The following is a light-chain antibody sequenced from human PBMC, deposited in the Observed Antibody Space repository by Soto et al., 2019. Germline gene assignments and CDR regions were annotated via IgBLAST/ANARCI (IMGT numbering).Light chain of an antibody. J-gene: IGKJ1*01. CDR2: QTS. Sequence: EILMTQSPVTLSVSPGERVTLSCRASQSVSDNLAWYQQKPGQAPRLLIYQTSLRAAGIPARFSASGSGTDFTLTISDVQPEDFALYYCHQRQSWPRTFGQGTKVDI. CDR3: HQRQSWPRT. CDR1: QSVSDN. V-gene: IGKV3-11*01.